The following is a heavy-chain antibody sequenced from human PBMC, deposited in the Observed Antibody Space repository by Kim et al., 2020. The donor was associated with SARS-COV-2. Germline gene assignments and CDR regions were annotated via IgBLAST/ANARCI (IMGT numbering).Heavy chain of an antibody. CDR1: GGSFSGYY. CDR3: ARGGGQWLVEDAFDI. J-gene: IGHJ3*02. Sequence: SETLSLTCAVYGGSFSGYYWSWIRQPPGKGLEWIGEINHSGSTNYNPSLKSRVTISVDTSKNQFSLKLSSVTAADTAVYYCARGGGQWLVEDAFDIWGQGTMVTVSS. D-gene: IGHD6-19*01. V-gene: IGHV4-34*01. CDR2: INHSGST.